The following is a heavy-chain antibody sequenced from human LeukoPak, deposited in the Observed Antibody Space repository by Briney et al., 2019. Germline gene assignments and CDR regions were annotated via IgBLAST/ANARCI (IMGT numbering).Heavy chain of an antibody. J-gene: IGHJ4*02. CDR3: AREFRSSGAGYYFDY. V-gene: IGHV4-59*11. CDR1: GGSISSHY. Sequence: PSETLSLTCTVSGGSISSHYWSWIRQPPGKGLEWIGYIHYSGNTNYNPSLTSRVTISADTSKNQFSLKVSSVTAADTAVYYCAREFRSSGAGYYFDYWGQGTLVTVSS. D-gene: IGHD5-12*01. CDR2: IHYSGNT.